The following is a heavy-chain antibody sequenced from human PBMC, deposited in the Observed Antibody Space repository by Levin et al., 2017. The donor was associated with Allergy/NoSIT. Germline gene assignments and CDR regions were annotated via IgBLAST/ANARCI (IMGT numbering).Heavy chain of an antibody. CDR1: GFTFSNYW. CDR2: INSDGSST. V-gene: IGHV3-74*01. CDR3: ARGGDCPNTNCDNWIDP. Sequence: GGSLRLSCAASGFTFSNYWMHWVRQVPGKGLMWVSRINSDGSSTTYADSVKGRFTISRDNAKNTLWLQMNSLRAEDTAMYYCARGGDCPNTNCDNWIDPWGQGTLVTVSS. D-gene: IGHD2-2*01. J-gene: IGHJ5*02.